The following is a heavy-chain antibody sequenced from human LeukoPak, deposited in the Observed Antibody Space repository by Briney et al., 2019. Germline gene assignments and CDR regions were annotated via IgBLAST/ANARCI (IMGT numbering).Heavy chain of an antibody. Sequence: GRSLRLSCAASGFTSSDFAIHWVRQAPGEGLEWVSVISYDGNNKYYSDYVKGRFTISRDNSKNTLYQQMNSLRAEDTAIYYCARDERLLSFLKWGQGTLVTVSS. D-gene: IGHD3-3*01. J-gene: IGHJ4*02. CDR2: ISYDGNNK. CDR1: GFTSSDFA. CDR3: ARDERLLSFLK. V-gene: IGHV3-30*04.